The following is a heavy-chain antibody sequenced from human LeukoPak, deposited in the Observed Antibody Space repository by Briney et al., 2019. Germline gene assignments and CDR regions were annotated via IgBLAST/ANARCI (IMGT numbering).Heavy chain of an antibody. V-gene: IGHV1-18*01. CDR1: GYTFTSYG. CDR2: ISAYNGNT. Sequence: ASAKVSCKASGYTFTSYGISWVRQAPGQGLEWMGWISAYNGNTNYAQKLQGRVTMTTDTSTSTAYMELRSLRSDDTAVYYCARVPIAAAGSGLNWFDPWGQGTPVTVSS. J-gene: IGHJ5*02. CDR3: ARVPIAAAGSGLNWFDP. D-gene: IGHD6-13*01.